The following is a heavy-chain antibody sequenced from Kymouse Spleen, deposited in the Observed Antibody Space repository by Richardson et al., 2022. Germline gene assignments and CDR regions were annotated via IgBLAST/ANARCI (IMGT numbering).Heavy chain of an antibody. V-gene: IGHV4-34*01. CDR1: GGSFSGYY. CDR2: INHSGST. J-gene: IGHJ4*02. Sequence: QVQLQQWGAGLLKPSETLSLTCAVYGGSFSGYYWSWIRQPPGKGLEWIGEINHSGSTNYNPSLKSRVTISVDTSKNQFSLKLSSVTAADTAVYYCARGPDYGGNYFDYWGQGTLVTVSS. CDR3: ARGPDYGGNYFDY. D-gene: IGHD4-23*01.